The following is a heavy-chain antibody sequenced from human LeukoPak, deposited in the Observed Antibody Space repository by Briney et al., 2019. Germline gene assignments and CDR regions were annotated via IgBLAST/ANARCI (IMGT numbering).Heavy chain of an antibody. CDR3: ARGMKWYDSIFDY. CDR2: ISSSGSTI. D-gene: IGHD3-22*01. V-gene: IGHV3-11*01. Sequence: GGSLRHSCAASGFTFSDYYMSWIRQAPGKGLEWVSYISSSGSTIYYADSVKGRFTISRDNAKNSLYLQMDSLRAEDTAVYYCARGMKWYDSIFDYWGQGTLVTVSS. CDR1: GFTFSDYY. J-gene: IGHJ4*02.